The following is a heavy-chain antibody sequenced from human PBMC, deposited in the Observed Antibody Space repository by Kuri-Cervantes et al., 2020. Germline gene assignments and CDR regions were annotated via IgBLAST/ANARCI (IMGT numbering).Heavy chain of an antibody. J-gene: IGHJ4*02. D-gene: IGHD1-26*01. Sequence: GESLKISCAASGFTFSSYAMSWVRQAPGKGLEWVSAISGSGGSTYYADSVKGRFTISRHNSKNTLYLQMNSLRAEDTAVYYCAKIRQVGADGGFDYWGQGTLVTVSS. CDR1: GFTFSSYA. V-gene: IGHV3-23*01. CDR2: ISGSGGST. CDR3: AKIRQVGADGGFDY.